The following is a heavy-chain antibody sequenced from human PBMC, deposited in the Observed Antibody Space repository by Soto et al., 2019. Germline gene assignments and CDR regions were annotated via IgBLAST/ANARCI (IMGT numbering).Heavy chain of an antibody. CDR1: GGSISSYY. J-gene: IGHJ6*02. CDR2: IYYSGST. V-gene: IGHV4-59*01. D-gene: IGHD5-12*01. Sequence: SETLSLTCTVSGGSISSYYWSWIRQPPGKGLEWIGYIYYSGSTNYNPSLKSRVTISVDTSKNQFSLKLSSVTAADTAVYYSARQMRGATISIYYYGMDVWGQGTTVTVSS. CDR3: ARQMRGATISIYYYGMDV.